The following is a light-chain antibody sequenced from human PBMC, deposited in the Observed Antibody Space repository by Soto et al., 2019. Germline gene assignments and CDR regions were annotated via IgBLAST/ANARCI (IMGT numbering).Light chain of an antibody. CDR2: DVS. CDR1: QSISSW. V-gene: IGKV1-5*01. J-gene: IGKJ1*01. Sequence: DIPMTQSPATLSASVGDRVTITCRASQSISSWLAWYQQKPGKVPKLLISDVSTLGSGVPSRFSGSGSGTEFTLTISSLQPDDFATYYCQQYTSYSRTFGQGTKVEIK. CDR3: QQYTSYSRT.